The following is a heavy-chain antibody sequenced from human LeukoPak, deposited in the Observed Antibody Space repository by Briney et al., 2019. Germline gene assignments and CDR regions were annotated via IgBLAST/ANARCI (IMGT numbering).Heavy chain of an antibody. D-gene: IGHD1-1*01. V-gene: IGHV4-59*01. CDR1: GGSISGYY. CDR2: IYYSGSA. Sequence: SETLYLTCTVSGGSISGYYWSWIRQPPGKGLEWIGFIYYSGSADYNPSLKSRATLSVDTSKNQVSLKLSSVTAADTAVYYCARAGYSVIRDLDYWGQGTPVTVSS. J-gene: IGHJ4*02. CDR3: ARAGYSVIRDLDY.